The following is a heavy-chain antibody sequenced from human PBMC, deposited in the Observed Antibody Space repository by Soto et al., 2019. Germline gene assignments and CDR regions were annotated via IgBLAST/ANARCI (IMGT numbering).Heavy chain of an antibody. V-gene: IGHV4-31*02. CDR3: ALALGPTTGLDY. J-gene: IGHJ4*02. D-gene: IGHD1-26*01. CDR2: IFNSGTT. Sequence: SETLSLTCSVSGASTVSHYHWTWIRQPPGKGLEWMGYIFNSGTTFYNPSLTSRLSISMDTSGNHFSLELRSVTAADTAVYYCALALGPTTGLDYWGQGALVTVSS. CDR1: GASTVSHYH.